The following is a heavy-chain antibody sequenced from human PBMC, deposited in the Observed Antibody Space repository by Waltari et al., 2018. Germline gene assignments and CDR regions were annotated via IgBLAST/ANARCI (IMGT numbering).Heavy chain of an antibody. CDR2: INPNSGGT. CDR3: ARVFDWSQPHDY. Sequence: QVQLVQSGAEVKKPGASVTVSCKASGYPFTGYYLHLVRQAPGQGLEWMGWINPNSGGTNYAQKFQGRVTMTRDTSISTAYMELSRLRSDDTAVYYCARVFDWSQPHDYWGQGTLVTVSS. D-gene: IGHD3-9*01. V-gene: IGHV1-2*02. J-gene: IGHJ4*02. CDR1: GYPFTGYY.